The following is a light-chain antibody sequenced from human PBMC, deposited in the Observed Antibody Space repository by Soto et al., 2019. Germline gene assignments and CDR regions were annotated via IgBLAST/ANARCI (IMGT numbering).Light chain of an antibody. J-gene: IGLJ2*01. Sequence: QSALTQPPSASGSPGQSVTISCTGISSDVGGYKFVSWYQQHPGKVPKLMIYEINKRPSGVPDRFSGSKSGNTASLTVSGLQAEDEADYYCSSYVGSNILFGGGTQLTVL. V-gene: IGLV2-8*01. CDR1: SSDVGGYKF. CDR2: EIN. CDR3: SSYVGSNIL.